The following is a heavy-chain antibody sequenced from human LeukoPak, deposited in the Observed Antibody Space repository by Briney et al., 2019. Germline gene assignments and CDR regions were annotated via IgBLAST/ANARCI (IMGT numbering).Heavy chain of an antibody. D-gene: IGHD2-15*01. Sequence: ASVKVSCKASGYTFTSYDIKWVRQATGQGLEWMGWMNPNSGNTGYAQKFQGRVTMTRNTSITTAYMELSSLRSEDTAVYYCARTRGVVVAASRHAFDIWGQGTMVTVSS. V-gene: IGHV1-8*01. CDR2: MNPNSGNT. CDR1: GYTFTSYD. CDR3: ARTRGVVVAASRHAFDI. J-gene: IGHJ3*02.